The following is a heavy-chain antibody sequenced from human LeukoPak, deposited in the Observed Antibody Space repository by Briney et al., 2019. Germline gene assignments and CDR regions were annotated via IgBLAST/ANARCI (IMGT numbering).Heavy chain of an antibody. V-gene: IGHV3-30*02. CDR1: GFTFSTYG. J-gene: IGHJ4*02. Sequence: GGSLRLSCAASGFTFSTYGMHWVRQAPGKGLEWVAFIRYDGANKYYTDSVKGRFTISRDNSKNTLYLQMNSLRPEDTAVYYCAKDRVSGYSYSSHLGYWGQGTLVTVSS. CDR3: AKDRVSGYSYSSHLGY. CDR2: IRYDGANK. D-gene: IGHD5-18*01.